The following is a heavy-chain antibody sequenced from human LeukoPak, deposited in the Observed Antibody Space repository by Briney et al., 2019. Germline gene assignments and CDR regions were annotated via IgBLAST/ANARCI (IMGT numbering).Heavy chain of an antibody. CDR2: IPSGGGT. CDR1: GFTFSTYG. J-gene: IGHJ4*02. V-gene: IGHV3-23*01. D-gene: IGHD2-15*01. Sequence: GGSLRLSCAASGFTFSTYGMSWVRQAPGKGLQWVSTIPSGGGTYYADSVKGRFTISRDTSRSTLYLQMNSLRAEDAAVYYCAKAPVTSCRGAFCYPFDYWGQGTLVTVSS. CDR3: AKAPVTSCRGAFCYPFDY.